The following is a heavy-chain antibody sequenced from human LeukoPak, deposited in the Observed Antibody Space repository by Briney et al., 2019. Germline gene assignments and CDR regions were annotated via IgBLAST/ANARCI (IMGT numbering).Heavy chain of an antibody. CDR2: INSDGSST. V-gene: IGHV3-74*01. CDR1: GFTFSSYW. J-gene: IGHJ4*02. D-gene: IGHD3-16*01. Sequence: GGSLRLSCAASGFTFSSYWMHWVRQAPGKGLVWVSRINSDGSSTSYADSVKDRFTISRDNAKNSLYLQMNSLRAEDTAVYYCARDRGEVTTWFGGYYFDYWGQGTLVTVSS. CDR3: ARDRGEVTTWFGGYYFDY.